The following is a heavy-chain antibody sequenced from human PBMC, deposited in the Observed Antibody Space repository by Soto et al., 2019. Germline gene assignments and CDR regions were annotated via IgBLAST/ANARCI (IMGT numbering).Heavy chain of an antibody. J-gene: IGHJ6*02. D-gene: IGHD3-10*01. CDR2: INGANGNT. CDR1: GYSFTTHA. CDR3: ARTSMVRGDIMYYHGLDV. V-gene: IGHV1-3*01. Sequence: ASVKVSCKASGYSFTTHAMHWVRQAPLQRLEWMGWINGANGNTKYSQKFQGRVTITRDTSANTAYMELSSLTSEDTAVYYCARTSMVRGDIMYYHGLDVWGQGTTVTVSS.